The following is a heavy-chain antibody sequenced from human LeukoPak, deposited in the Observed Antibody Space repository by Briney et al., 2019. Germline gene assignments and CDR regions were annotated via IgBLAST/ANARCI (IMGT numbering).Heavy chain of an antibody. V-gene: IGHV4-4*09. CDR1: GGSISSHY. J-gene: IGHJ5*02. Sequence: SETLSLTCTVSGGSISSHYWSWIRQPPGKGLEWIGYIYTSGSTNYNPSLKSRVTISVDTSKNQFSLKLSSVTAADTAVYYCARSRYGGTFWSGYYSHGLAPWGQGTLVTVSS. CDR3: ARSRYGGTFWSGYYSHGLAP. D-gene: IGHD3-3*01. CDR2: IYTSGST.